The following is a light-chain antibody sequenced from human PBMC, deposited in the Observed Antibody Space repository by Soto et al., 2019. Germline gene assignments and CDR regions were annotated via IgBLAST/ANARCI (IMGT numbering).Light chain of an antibody. V-gene: IGLV2-11*01. CDR3: CSYAGSYTLV. CDR1: SSDVGGYNY. CDR2: DVS. Sequence: QSVLTQPRSVSGSPGQSVTISYTGTSSDVGGYNYVSWYQQHPGKAPKLMIYDVSKRPSGVPDRFSGSKSDNTASLTISGLQAEDEADYYCCSYAGSYTLVFGGGTKVTVL. J-gene: IGLJ2*01.